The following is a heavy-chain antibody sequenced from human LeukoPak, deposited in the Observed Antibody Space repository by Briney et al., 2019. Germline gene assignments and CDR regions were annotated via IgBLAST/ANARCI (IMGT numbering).Heavy chain of an antibody. D-gene: IGHD3-16*01. CDR1: GGSISSYY. CDR3: ARDGAHKNHYYSYYYMDV. V-gene: IGHV4-59*01. CDR2: IYYSGST. Sequence: PSETLSPTCTVSGGSISSYYWNWIRQPPGKGLEWIGYIYYSGSTNYNPSLKSRVTISLDTSKNQFSLKLSSVTAADTAVYYCARDGAHKNHYYSYYYMDVWGKGTTVTVSS. J-gene: IGHJ6*03.